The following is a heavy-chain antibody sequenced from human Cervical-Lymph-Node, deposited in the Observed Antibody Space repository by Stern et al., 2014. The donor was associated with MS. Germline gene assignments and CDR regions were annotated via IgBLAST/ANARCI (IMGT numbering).Heavy chain of an antibody. D-gene: IGHD3-10*01. CDR1: GYIFTGYY. CDR3: ARAYGSGSYHY. J-gene: IGHJ4*02. V-gene: IGHV1-2*04. Sequence: QVQLVQSGAEVKKPGASVKFSCKASGYIFTGYYIHWVRQAPGQGLEWMGWIDPNSGGTYSAQRFQDCVTMTRDTSINTAYMELSSLRSDDTAVYYCARAYGSGSYHYWGQGTLVTVSS. CDR2: IDPNSGGT.